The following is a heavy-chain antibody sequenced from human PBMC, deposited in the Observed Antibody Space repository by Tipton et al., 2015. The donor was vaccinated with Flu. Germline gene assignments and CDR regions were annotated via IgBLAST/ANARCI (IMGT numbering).Heavy chain of an antibody. CDR1: GGSISSYY. CDR3: ARGASRVYAARACPFVP. CDR2: IYYSGST. D-gene: IGHD2-8*01. J-gene: IGHJ5*02. V-gene: IGHV4-59*01. Sequence: TLSLTCTVSGGSISSYYWSWIRQPPGKGLEWIGYIYYSGSTNYNPSLKSRVTISVDTSKNQFSLKLSSVTAADTAVYYCARGASRVYAARACPFVPWGQGTLVTVSS.